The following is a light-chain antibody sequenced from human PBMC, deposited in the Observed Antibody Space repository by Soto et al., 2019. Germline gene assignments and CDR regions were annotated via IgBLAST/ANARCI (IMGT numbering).Light chain of an antibody. CDR2: KAS. CDR3: QQYNSYSRT. J-gene: IGKJ1*01. V-gene: IGKV1-5*03. CDR1: QSISSW. Sequence: DIQMTQSPSTLSASVGDRVTITCRASQSISSWLAWYQQKTGKAPKLLIYKASSLESGFPSRFSGSGSGTEFTLTISSLQPDDVATYYCQQYNSYSRTFGQGTKVELK.